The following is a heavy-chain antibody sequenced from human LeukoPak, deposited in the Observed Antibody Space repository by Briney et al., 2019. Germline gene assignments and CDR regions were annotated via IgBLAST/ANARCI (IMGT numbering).Heavy chain of an antibody. D-gene: IGHD1-1*01. J-gene: IGHJ6*03. Sequence: ASVKVSCKASGYTFTSYYMHWVRQAPGQGLEWMGIINPSGGSTSYAQKFQGRVTMTRDTSTSTVHMELSSLRSEDTAVYYCARDLYRQQYYYYYMDVWGKGTTVTVSS. V-gene: IGHV1-46*01. CDR1: GYTFTSYY. CDR3: ARDLYRQQYYYYYMDV. CDR2: INPSGGST.